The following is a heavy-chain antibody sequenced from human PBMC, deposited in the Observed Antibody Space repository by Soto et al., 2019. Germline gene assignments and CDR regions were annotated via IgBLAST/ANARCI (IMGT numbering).Heavy chain of an antibody. Sequence: SETLSLTCTVSGGSISSYHWGWIRQPPGKGLEWIGSIYYSGSTYHNPSLKSRVTISVDTSKSQFSLKLTSVTAADTAVYYCARHSNYYDVLTGYFSSTYNWFDPWGQGTLVTVSS. D-gene: IGHD3-9*01. V-gene: IGHV4-39*01. CDR2: IYYSGST. J-gene: IGHJ5*02. CDR1: GGSISSYH. CDR3: ARHSNYYDVLTGYFSSTYNWFDP.